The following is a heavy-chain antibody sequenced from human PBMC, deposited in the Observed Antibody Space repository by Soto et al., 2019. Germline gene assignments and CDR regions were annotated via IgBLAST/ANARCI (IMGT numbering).Heavy chain of an antibody. CDR2: IYWDDDT. D-gene: IGHD3-16*01. CDR1: GFSYSADGVG. J-gene: IGHJ3*01. CDR3: AHAFGGTSWPNDAFDV. Sequence: SGPTLVNPTQTLTLTCIFSGFSYSADGVGVDWLRQPPRKTLEWLALIYWDDDTRYRPSLKSRLTITKDSSKNQVVLTMTNMDPLDTATYYCAHAFGGTSWPNDAFDVWGQGTVVTVSS. V-gene: IGHV2-5*02.